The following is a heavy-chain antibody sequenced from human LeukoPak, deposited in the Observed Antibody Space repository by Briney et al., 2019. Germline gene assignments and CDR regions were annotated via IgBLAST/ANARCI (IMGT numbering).Heavy chain of an antibody. CDR1: GFTFSSYG. J-gene: IGHJ4*02. Sequence: GGSLRLSCAASGFTFSSYGMSWVRQAPGKGLEWVSFIYSDNTHYSDSVKGRFTISRDNSKNTLYLQMNSLRAEDAAVYYCARRAGAYSHPYDYWGQGTLVTVSS. D-gene: IGHD4/OR15-4a*01. CDR2: IYSDNT. V-gene: IGHV3-53*01. CDR3: ARRAGAYSHPYDY.